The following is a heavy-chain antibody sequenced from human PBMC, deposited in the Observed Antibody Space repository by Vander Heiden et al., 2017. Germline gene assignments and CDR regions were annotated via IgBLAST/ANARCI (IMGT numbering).Heavy chain of an antibody. CDR2: FFYSGNT. CDR1: GGSISSTSYY. CDR3: ARRVRHCSSTSCQLDY. J-gene: IGHJ4*02. Sequence: QLQLQESGPGLVKPSGTLSLTCTVSGGSISSTSYYWGWIRQPPGKGLEWIGRFFYSGNTYYNPSLKSRVTISVDTSKNQFSLKLNSVTAADTAVYYCARRVRHCSSTSCQLDYWGQGTLVSVSS. D-gene: IGHD2-2*01. V-gene: IGHV4-39*01.